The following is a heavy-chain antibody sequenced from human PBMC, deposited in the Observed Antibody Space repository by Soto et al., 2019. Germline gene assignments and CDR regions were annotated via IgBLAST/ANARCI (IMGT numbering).Heavy chain of an antibody. CDR1: GYTFTSYD. CDR2: MNPNSGNT. J-gene: IGHJ3*02. D-gene: IGHD3-16*02. CDR3: ARDHDYIWGSYRSNDAFDI. Sequence: ASVKVSCKASGYTFTSYDINWVRQATGQGLEWMGWMNPNSGNTGYAQKFQGRVTMTRNTSISTAYMELSSLRSDDTAVYYCARDHDYIWGSYRSNDAFDIWGQGTMVTVSS. V-gene: IGHV1-8*01.